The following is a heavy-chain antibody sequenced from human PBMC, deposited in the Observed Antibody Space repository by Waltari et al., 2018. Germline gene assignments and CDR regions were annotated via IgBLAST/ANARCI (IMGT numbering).Heavy chain of an antibody. CDR1: GGSISSSSYY. CDR2: IYYSGST. Sequence: QLQLKESGPGLVKPSETLSLTCTVSGGSISSSSYYWGWIRQPPGKGLEWIGSIYYSGSTYYNPSLKSRVTISVDTSKNQFSLKLSSVTAADTAVYYCASGWATDPAPHYFDYWGQGTLVTVSS. V-gene: IGHV4-39*01. CDR3: ASGWATDPAPHYFDY. J-gene: IGHJ4*02. D-gene: IGHD1-26*01.